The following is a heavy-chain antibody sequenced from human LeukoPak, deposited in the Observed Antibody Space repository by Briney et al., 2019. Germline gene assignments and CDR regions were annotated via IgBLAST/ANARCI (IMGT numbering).Heavy chain of an antibody. J-gene: IGHJ6*02. Sequence: PSETLSLTCTVSGGSINSYYWSWMRQPPGKGLEWIGYISYSGSTHYNPSLKSRVTVSIDTSKNLFSLKLSSVIAADTAVYYCATVLMGFNYGSPDANYFYGMDVWGQGTTVTVSS. D-gene: IGHD3-10*01. CDR2: ISYSGST. CDR3: ATVLMGFNYGSPDANYFYGMDV. V-gene: IGHV4-59*01. CDR1: GGSINSYY.